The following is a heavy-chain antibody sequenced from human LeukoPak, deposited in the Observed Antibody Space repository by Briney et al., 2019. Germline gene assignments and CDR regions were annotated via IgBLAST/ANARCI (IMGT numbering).Heavy chain of an antibody. CDR3: ARDWSNSFDY. Sequence: PGGSLRLSCAASGFTFSSYSMNWVRQAPGKGLEWVSYIGGRGSNICYADSVKGRFTISRDNTKNSVNLQMNSLKAEDTAVYYCARDWSNSFDYWGQGILVTVSS. D-gene: IGHD2/OR15-2a*01. J-gene: IGHJ4*02. CDR2: IGGRGSNI. CDR1: GFTFSSYS. V-gene: IGHV3-48*01.